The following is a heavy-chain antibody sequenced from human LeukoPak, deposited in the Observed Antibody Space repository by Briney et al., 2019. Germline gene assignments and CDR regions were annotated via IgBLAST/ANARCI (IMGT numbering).Heavy chain of an antibody. CDR2: ISGSSSNT. CDR3: ARDSYYYDSSGYYGPFDY. CDR1: GYTFMSHG. D-gene: IGHD3-22*01. Sequence: ASVKVSCKAYGYTFMSHGISWVRQAPGQGLEWMGWISGSSSNTNYAQRLQGRVTMTTDTSTTTAYMELSSLRSEDTAVYYCARDSYYYDSSGYYGPFDYWGQGTLVTVSS. J-gene: IGHJ4*02. V-gene: IGHV1-18*01.